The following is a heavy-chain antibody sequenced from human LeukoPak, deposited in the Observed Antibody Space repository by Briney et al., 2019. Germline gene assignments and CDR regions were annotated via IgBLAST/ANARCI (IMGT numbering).Heavy chain of an antibody. CDR2: IYSSGFT. CDR1: GGSISNYY. D-gene: IGHD6-13*01. J-gene: IGHJ4*02. V-gene: IGHV4-4*07. CDR3: ARGYSSSWYQSGGDY. Sequence: SETLSLTCTVSGGSISNYYWSWIRQSAGKGLEWIGRIYSSGFTNHNPSLKSRVTMSVDTSKNQFSLKLSSVTAADTAVYYCARGYSSSWYQSGGDYWGQGTLVTVSS.